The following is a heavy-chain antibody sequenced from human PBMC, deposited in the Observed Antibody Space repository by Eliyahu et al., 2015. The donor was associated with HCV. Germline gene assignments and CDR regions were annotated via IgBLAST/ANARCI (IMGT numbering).Heavy chain of an antibody. CDR1: GGSFSGYY. CDR3: ARGRGYYDYIWGSYRSPIFDY. Sequence: GLLKPSETLSLTCAVYGGSFSGYYWSWIRQPPGKGLEWIGEINHSGSTNYNPSLKSRVTISVDTSKNQFSLKLSSVTAADTAVYYCARGRGYYDYIWGSYRSPIFDYWGQGTLVTVSS. CDR2: INHSGST. J-gene: IGHJ4*02. V-gene: IGHV4-34*01. D-gene: IGHD3-16*02.